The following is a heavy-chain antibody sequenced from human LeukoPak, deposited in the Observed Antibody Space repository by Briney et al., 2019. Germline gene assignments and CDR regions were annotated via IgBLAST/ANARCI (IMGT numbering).Heavy chain of an antibody. CDR2: INPNSGGT. Sequence: EASVKVSCKASGYTFTGYYMHWVRQAPGQGLEWMGWINPNSGGTNYAQKFQGRVTMTRDTSISTAYMELSRLRSDDTAVYYCALRGRSSGWYSYYYYYMDVWGKGTTVTISS. D-gene: IGHD6-19*01. J-gene: IGHJ6*03. CDR3: ALRGRSSGWYSYYYYYMDV. V-gene: IGHV1-2*02. CDR1: GYTFTGYY.